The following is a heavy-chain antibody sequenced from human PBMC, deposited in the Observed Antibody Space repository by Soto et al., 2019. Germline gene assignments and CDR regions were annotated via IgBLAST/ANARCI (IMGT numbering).Heavy chain of an antibody. CDR3: ARDQGYYDSGGYYHY. J-gene: IGHJ4*02. Sequence: QVQLVQSGAEVKKPGASVKVSCKASGYTFTTYALHWVRQAPGQRLEWMGWINANNGNTKYSQKFQGRVTITRDTSASTAYMELNSLRSEDTAVYSCARDQGYYDSGGYYHYWGQGTLVTVSS. CDR1: GYTFTTYA. CDR2: INANNGNT. D-gene: IGHD3-10*01. V-gene: IGHV1-3*01.